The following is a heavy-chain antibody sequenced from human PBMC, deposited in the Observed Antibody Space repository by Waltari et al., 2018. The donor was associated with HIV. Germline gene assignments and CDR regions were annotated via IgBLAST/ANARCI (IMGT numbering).Heavy chain of an antibody. CDR3: ARAGKQLEEVFPTYYFDY. Sequence: QVQLQESGPGLVKPSETLSLTCTVSGGSISRYYWSWIRQPPGKGLEWIGDIYYSGRTNYNPSLKSRVTISVDTSKNQFSLKLSSVTAADTAVYYCARAGKQLEEVFPTYYFDYWGQGTPVTVSS. CDR1: GGSISRYY. J-gene: IGHJ4*02. CDR2: IYYSGRT. V-gene: IGHV4-59*01. D-gene: IGHD6-6*01.